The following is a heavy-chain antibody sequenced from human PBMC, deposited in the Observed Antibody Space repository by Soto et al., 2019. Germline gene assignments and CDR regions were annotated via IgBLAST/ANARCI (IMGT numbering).Heavy chain of an antibody. V-gene: IGHV2-5*02. D-gene: IGHD3-10*01. J-gene: IGHJ4*02. CDR3: ARELRITMVRGVRFDY. Sequence: QITLKESGPPLVKPTQTLTLTCTFSGFSLSTSGVGVGWIRQPPGKALEWLALIYWDDDKRYSPSLKSRLTITKDTSKNQVVLTMTNMDPVDTATYYCARELRITMVRGVRFDYWGQGTLVTVSS. CDR1: GFSLSTSGVG. CDR2: IYWDDDK.